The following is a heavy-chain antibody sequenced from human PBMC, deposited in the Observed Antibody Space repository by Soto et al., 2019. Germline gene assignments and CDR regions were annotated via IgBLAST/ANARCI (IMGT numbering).Heavy chain of an antibody. CDR3: ASHAGRWELLDY. J-gene: IGHJ4*02. V-gene: IGHV1-46*01. D-gene: IGHD1-26*01. Sequence: ASVKVSCKASGYTFTSYYMHWVRQAPGQGLEWMGIINPSGGSTSYAQKFQGRVTMTRDTSTSTVYMELSSLRSEDTAVYYCASHAGRWELLDYWGQGTLVTVSS. CDR2: INPSGGST. CDR1: GYTFTSYY.